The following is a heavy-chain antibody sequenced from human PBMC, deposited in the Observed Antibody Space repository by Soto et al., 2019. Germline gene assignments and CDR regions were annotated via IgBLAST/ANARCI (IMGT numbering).Heavy chain of an antibody. CDR2: IYYSGST. CDR3: ARRVITMVRGEAFGMDV. Sequence: QLQLQESGPGLVKPSETLSLTCTVSSGAISSSSYYWGWIRQPPGKGLEWIGSIYYSGSTYYNPSLKCRVTISVDTSKNQFSLKLSSVTAADTAVYYCARRVITMVRGEAFGMDVWGQGTTVTVSS. D-gene: IGHD3-10*01. CDR1: SGAISSSSYY. J-gene: IGHJ6*02. V-gene: IGHV4-39*01.